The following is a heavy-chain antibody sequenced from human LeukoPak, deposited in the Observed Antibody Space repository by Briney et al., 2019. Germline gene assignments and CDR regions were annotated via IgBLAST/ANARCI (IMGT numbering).Heavy chain of an antibody. D-gene: IGHD3-22*01. J-gene: IGHJ6*03. CDR3: ARDYYYDSSGYYYYYMDV. Sequence: SETLSLTCTVSGGSISSGGYYWSWIRQHPGKGLEWNGYIYYSGSTYYNPSLKSRVTISVDTSKNQFSLKLSSVTAADTAVYYCARDYYYDSSGYYYYYMDVWGKGTTVTVSS. CDR1: GGSISSGGYY. CDR2: IYYSGST. V-gene: IGHV4-31*03.